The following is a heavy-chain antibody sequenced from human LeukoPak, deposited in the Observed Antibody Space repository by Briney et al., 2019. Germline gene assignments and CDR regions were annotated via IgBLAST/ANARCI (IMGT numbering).Heavy chain of an antibody. Sequence: PGGSLRLSCAASGFTFSNYAMSWVRQAPGKGLEWVSTIRGSGENTYYADSVKGRLTISRDNSKNTLHLQMNSLRAEDTAVYYCAKYGNWYSYFDYWGQGTLVTVSS. CDR2: IRGSGENT. V-gene: IGHV3-23*01. CDR3: AKYGNWYSYFDY. J-gene: IGHJ4*02. D-gene: IGHD6-13*01. CDR1: GFTFSNYA.